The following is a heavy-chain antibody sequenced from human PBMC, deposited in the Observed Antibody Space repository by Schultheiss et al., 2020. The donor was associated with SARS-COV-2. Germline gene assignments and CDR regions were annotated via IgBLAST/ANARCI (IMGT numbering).Heavy chain of an antibody. D-gene: IGHD1-7*01. V-gene: IGHV1-8*01. Sequence: ASVKVSCKASGYTFTSYDINWVRQAPGQGLEWMGWISAYNGNTNYAQKLQGRVTMTRNTSISTAYMELSSLRSEDTAVYYCARQTGTLALDPWGQGTLVTVSS. CDR1: GYTFTSYD. CDR2: ISAYNGNT. J-gene: IGHJ5*02. CDR3: ARQTGTLALDP.